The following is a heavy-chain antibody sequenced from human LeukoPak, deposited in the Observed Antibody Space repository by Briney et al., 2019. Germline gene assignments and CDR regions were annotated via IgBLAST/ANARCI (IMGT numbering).Heavy chain of an antibody. CDR3: AELGITMIGGV. D-gene: IGHD3-10*02. CDR2: ISRSGDAI. CDR1: GFTFSSYE. J-gene: IGHJ6*04. Sequence: PAGGSLRLSCAASGFTFSSYEMNWVRQAPGKGLEWVSYISRSGDAIYYADSVKGRFTISRDNAKNSLYLQMNSLRAEDTAVYYCAELGITMIGGVWGKGTTVTISS. V-gene: IGHV3-48*03.